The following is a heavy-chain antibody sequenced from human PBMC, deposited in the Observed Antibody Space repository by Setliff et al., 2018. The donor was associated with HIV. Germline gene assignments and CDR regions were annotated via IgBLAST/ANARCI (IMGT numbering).Heavy chain of an antibody. CDR3: ARGGSRITIFGVVIPPDY. D-gene: IGHD3-3*01. J-gene: IGHJ4*02. CDR2: INHSGST. V-gene: IGHV4-34*01. CDR1: GGSFSGYY. Sequence: SETLSLTCAVYGGSFSGYYWSWIRQPTGKGLEWIGEINHSGSTNYNPSLKSRVTISVDTSKNQFSLKLSSVTAADTAVYYCARGGSRITIFGVVIPPDYWGQGTLVTVSS.